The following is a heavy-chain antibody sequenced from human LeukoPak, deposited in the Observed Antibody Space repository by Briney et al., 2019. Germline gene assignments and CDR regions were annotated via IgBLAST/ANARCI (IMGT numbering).Heavy chain of an antibody. Sequence: NPGGSLRLSCAASGFTFSRYNMNWVRQAPGKGLEWVSSISGSSSYIYYADSVKGRFTISRDNAKNSLYLQVNSLRAEDTAVYFCARGISNVAGQENFDNWGQGTLVTVSS. D-gene: IGHD6-19*01. J-gene: IGHJ4*02. CDR2: ISGSSSYI. CDR1: GFTFSRYN. V-gene: IGHV3-21*01. CDR3: ARGISNVAGQENFDN.